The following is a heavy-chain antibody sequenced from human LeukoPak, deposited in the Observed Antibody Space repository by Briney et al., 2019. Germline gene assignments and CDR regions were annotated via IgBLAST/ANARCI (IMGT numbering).Heavy chain of an antibody. Sequence: PGGSLRLSCAASGVSFSDYAMSWVRQAPGKGLQWVSGISGSGGNTYYADSVKGRFTISRDNYKKSLYLEMNSLRFEDTAVYYCPKWVRYCIHDICYGRYLDFWGQGTLVTASS. CDR2: ISGSGGNT. CDR1: GVSFSDYA. J-gene: IGHJ4*02. CDR3: PKWVRYCIHDICYGRYLDF. D-gene: IGHD3/OR15-3a*01. V-gene: IGHV3-23*01.